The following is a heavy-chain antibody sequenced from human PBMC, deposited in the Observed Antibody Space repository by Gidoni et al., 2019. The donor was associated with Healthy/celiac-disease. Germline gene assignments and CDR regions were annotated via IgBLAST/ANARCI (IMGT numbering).Heavy chain of an antibody. D-gene: IGHD3-3*01. CDR1: GGSFSGYY. CDR2: INHSGST. J-gene: IGHJ6*02. CDR3: ARARSGYNYYYYYGMDV. V-gene: IGHV4-34*01. Sequence: QVQLQQWGAGLLKPSETLSLTCAVYGGSFSGYYWSWIRQPPGKGLEWIGEINHSGSTNYNPSLKSRVTISVDTSKNQFSLKLSSVTAADTAVYYCARARSGYNYYYYYGMDVWGQGTTVTVSS.